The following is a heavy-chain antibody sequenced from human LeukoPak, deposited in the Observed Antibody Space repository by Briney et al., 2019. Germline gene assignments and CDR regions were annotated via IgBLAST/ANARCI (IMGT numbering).Heavy chain of an antibody. D-gene: IGHD5-24*01. CDR3: AGDRDVYRY. CDR1: GFTFSSHW. Sequence: PGGSLRLSCAASGFTFSSHWMTWVRQAPGKGLEWVANIKQDGSEKYYVDSVKGRFTISRDNAKNSLYLQMNSLRAEDTAVYYCAGDRDVYRYWGQGTLVTVSS. V-gene: IGHV3-7*01. J-gene: IGHJ4*02. CDR2: IKQDGSEK.